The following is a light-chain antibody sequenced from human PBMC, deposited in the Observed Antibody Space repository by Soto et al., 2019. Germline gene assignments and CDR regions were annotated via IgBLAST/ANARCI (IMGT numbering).Light chain of an antibody. V-gene: IGKV3-15*01. J-gene: IGKJ2*01. CDR1: QRVSTN. Sequence: EVVMTQSPGTLSVSPGERATLSCRASQRVSTNLAWYQQKPGQAPRLLIYGASTRATGIPARFSGSGSGTEFTLTISSLQSEDFAVYYCQQYDNWPPYTFGQGTKLEIK. CDR2: GAS. CDR3: QQYDNWPPYT.